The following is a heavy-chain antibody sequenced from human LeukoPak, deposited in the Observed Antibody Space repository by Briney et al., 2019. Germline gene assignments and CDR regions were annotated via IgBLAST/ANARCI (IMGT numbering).Heavy chain of an antibody. CDR3: ARGRTGDGADHFDY. CDR2: IYHSGST. Sequence: PSETLSLTCAVSGGSISSGGYSWGWIRQPPGKGLEWIGYIYHSGSTYYNPSLKSRVTISVDRSKNQFSLKLSSVTAADTAVYYCARGRTGDGADHFDYWGQGTLVTVSS. CDR1: GGSISSGGYS. J-gene: IGHJ4*02. D-gene: IGHD7-27*01. V-gene: IGHV4-30-2*01.